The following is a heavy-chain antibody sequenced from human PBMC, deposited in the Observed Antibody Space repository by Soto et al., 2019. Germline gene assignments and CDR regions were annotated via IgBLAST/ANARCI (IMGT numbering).Heavy chain of an antibody. V-gene: IGHV4-30-4*01. Sequence: QVQLQESGPGLVKPSQTLSLTCTVSGGSIRSGDYYWSWIRQPPGKGLEWIGYIYYSGSTYYNPSLKRRVTISVDTSKNQFSLKLSSVTAADTAVYYCARERGEYSVSAVYWGQGTLVTVSS. CDR2: IYYSGST. D-gene: IGHD2-15*01. J-gene: IGHJ4*02. CDR1: GGSIRSGDYY. CDR3: ARERGEYSVSAVY.